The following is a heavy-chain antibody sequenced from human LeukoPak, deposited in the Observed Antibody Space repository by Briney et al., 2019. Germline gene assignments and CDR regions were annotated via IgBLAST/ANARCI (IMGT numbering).Heavy chain of an antibody. V-gene: IGHV4-34*01. CDR1: GVSFSGYY. CDR3: ARGVVAAAAH. J-gene: IGHJ4*02. CDR2: INHSGST. Sequence: SETLSLTCAVYGVSFSGYYWSWIRQPPGKGLEWIGEINHSGSTNYNPSLKSRVTISVDTSKNQFSLKLSSVTAADTAVYYCARGVVAAAAHWGQGTLVTVSS. D-gene: IGHD6-13*01.